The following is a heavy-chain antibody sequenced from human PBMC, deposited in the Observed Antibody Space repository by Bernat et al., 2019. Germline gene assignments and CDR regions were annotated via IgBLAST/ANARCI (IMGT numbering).Heavy chain of an antibody. J-gene: IGHJ4*02. CDR2: ISSSGSYI. D-gene: IGHD6-19*01. CDR1: GFTFSSYS. V-gene: IGHV3-21*01. Sequence: VQLVESGGGLVKPGGSLRLSCAASGFTFSSYSMNWVRQAPGKGLEWVSSISSSGSYIYYADSVKGRFTISRDNAKNSLYLQMNSLRAEDSAVYYCARVAGASWDYWGQGTLVTVSS. CDR3: ARVAGASWDY.